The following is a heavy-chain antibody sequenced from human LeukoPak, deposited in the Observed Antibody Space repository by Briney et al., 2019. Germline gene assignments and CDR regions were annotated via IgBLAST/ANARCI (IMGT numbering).Heavy chain of an antibody. CDR2: ISAYNGNT. V-gene: IGHV1-18*01. Sequence: ASVKVSCKASGYTFTSYGISWVRQAPGQGLEWMGWISAYNGNTNYAQKLQGRVTMTTDTSTSTAYMELRSLRSDDTAVYYCARDSSRQLWPNYFDYWGQGTLVTVSS. J-gene: IGHJ4*02. D-gene: IGHD5-18*01. CDR1: GYTFTSYG. CDR3: ARDSSRQLWPNYFDY.